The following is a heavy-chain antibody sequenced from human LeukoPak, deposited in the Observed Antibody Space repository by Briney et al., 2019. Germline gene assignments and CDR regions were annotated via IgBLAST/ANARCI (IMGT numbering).Heavy chain of an antibody. CDR2: ISAYNGNT. J-gene: IGHJ4*02. V-gene: IGHV1-18*01. CDR3: ARDRQLEYSSSFPPDY. CDR1: GYTFTSYG. D-gene: IGHD6-6*01. Sequence: ASVKVSCKASGYTFTSYGISWVRQAPGQGLEWMGWISAYNGNTNYAQKLQGRVTMTTDTSTSTAYMELRSLRSDDTAVYYCARDRQLEYSSSFPPDYWGQGTLVTVSS.